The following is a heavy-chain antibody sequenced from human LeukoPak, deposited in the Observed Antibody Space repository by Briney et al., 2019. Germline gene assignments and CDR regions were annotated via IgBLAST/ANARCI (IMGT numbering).Heavy chain of an antibody. Sequence: SVNVSCKASGFTFGTSAVQWVRQARGQRLEWIGWFVVGSGHTNYAQKFQERVTITRDMSTSTAYMELSSLRSEDTAVYYCAATLTVTTGSTYYGLDVWGQGTTVTVSS. CDR1: GFTFGTSA. CDR2: FVVGSGHT. V-gene: IGHV1-58*01. CDR3: AATLTVTTGSTYYGLDV. D-gene: IGHD4-17*01. J-gene: IGHJ6*02.